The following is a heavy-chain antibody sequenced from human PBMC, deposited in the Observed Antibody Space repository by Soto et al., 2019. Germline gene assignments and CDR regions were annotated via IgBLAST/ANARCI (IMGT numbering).Heavy chain of an antibody. V-gene: IGHV3-30*18. Sequence: GGSLRLSCAASGFTFSSYGMHWVRQAPGKGLEWVAVISYDGSNKYYADSVKGRFTISRDNSKNTLYLQMNSLRAEDTAVYYCAKPYCSSTSCYGFYFDYWGQGTLVTVSS. J-gene: IGHJ4*02. CDR2: ISYDGSNK. CDR3: AKPYCSSTSCYGFYFDY. D-gene: IGHD2-2*01. CDR1: GFTFSSYG.